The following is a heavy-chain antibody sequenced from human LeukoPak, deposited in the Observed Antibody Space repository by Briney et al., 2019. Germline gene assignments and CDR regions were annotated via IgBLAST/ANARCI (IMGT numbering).Heavy chain of an antibody. CDR3: ARDSAALQDWVEFDP. J-gene: IGHJ5*02. CDR1: GFRVSDYY. Sequence: PGGSLRLSCAVPGFRVSDYYMSWVRQAPGKGLEWVGLIRDSGEAFYADFVRGRFAISRDESENTLYLQMNSLRVEDTAVYFCARDSAALQDWVEFDPWGQGTPVIVSS. D-gene: IGHD3/OR15-3a*01. V-gene: IGHV3-66*03. CDR2: IRDSGEA.